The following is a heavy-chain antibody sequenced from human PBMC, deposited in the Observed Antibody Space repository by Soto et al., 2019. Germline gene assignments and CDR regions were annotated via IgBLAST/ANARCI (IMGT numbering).Heavy chain of an antibody. CDR1: GGSISSYH. D-gene: IGHD4-17*01. V-gene: IGHV4-59*08. CDR2: FYYSSDT. J-gene: IGHJ5*02. CDR3: ARLGATVTYDH. Sequence: SETLSLTCTVSGGSISSYHWSWIRQPPGKGLEWIGYFYYSSDTNYNPSLKSRVTISVNTSKNQFSLNLSSVTAADTAVYYCARLGATVTYDHWGQGILVPVSS.